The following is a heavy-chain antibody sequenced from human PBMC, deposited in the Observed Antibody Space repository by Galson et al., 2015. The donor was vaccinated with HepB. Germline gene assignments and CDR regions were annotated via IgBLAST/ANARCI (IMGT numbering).Heavy chain of an antibody. CDR3: AREGGPFDY. CDR2: INPSGGSK. Sequence: SVKVSCKASGYTFTSYYMHWVRQSPGLGLEWMGIINPSGGSKSYAQKFQGRVTMTRDTSPSTGYMELSSLRYEYTAVYYCAREGGPFDYWGQGTLVTVSS. D-gene: IGHD2-15*01. CDR1: GYTFTSYY. J-gene: IGHJ4*02. V-gene: IGHV1-46*01.